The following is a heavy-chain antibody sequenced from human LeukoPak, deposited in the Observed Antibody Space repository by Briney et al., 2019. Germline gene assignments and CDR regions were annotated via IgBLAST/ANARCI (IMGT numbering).Heavy chain of an antibody. D-gene: IGHD1-26*01. Sequence: SETLSLTCAVYGGSLSGYYWSWIRQPPGKGLEWIVEINHSGSTNYNPSLKSRVTISVDTSKNQFSLKLSSVTAADTAVYYCARGGVGALDYWGQGTLVTVSS. J-gene: IGHJ4*02. CDR3: ARGGVGALDY. CDR2: INHSGST. CDR1: GGSLSGYY. V-gene: IGHV4-34*01.